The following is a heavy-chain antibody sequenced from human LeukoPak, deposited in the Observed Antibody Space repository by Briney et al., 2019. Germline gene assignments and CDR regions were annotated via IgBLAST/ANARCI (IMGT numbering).Heavy chain of an antibody. Sequence: GGSLRLSCAASGFTFSSYSMNWVRQAPGKGLEWVSSISSSSYIYYSDSVKGRFTISRDNAKNSLYLQMNSLRAEDTAVYYCARDDDYRDYGFGHWGQGTLVTVSS. J-gene: IGHJ4*02. V-gene: IGHV3-21*01. CDR3: ARDDDYRDYGFGH. CDR1: GFTFSSYS. D-gene: IGHD4-17*01. CDR2: ISSSSYI.